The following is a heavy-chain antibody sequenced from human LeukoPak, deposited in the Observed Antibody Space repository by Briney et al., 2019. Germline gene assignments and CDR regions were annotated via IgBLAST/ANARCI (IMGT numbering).Heavy chain of an antibody. CDR1: GGSISSGDYY. J-gene: IGHJ3*02. CDR3: ARVGRTYFDWLLSHDAFDI. D-gene: IGHD3-9*01. Sequence: PSETLSLTCTVSGGSISSGDYYWSWIRQPPGKGLEWIGYIYYSGSTYYNPSLKSRVTISVDTSKNQFSLKLSSVTAADTAVYYCARVGRTYFDWLLSHDAFDIWGQGTMVTVSS. CDR2: IYYSGST. V-gene: IGHV4-30-4*01.